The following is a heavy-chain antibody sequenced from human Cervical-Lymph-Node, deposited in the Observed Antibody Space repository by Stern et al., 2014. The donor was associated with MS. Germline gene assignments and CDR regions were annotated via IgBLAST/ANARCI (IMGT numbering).Heavy chain of an antibody. D-gene: IGHD4-11*01. CDR1: GYTFTTPNYG. CDR2: ISSYNGNT. Sequence: VQLVHSGPEVRQPGASVRVSCKASGYTFTTPNYGIAWVREAPGRGLEWMGWISSYNGNTVYAQKLQDRVTMTTDTSTSTAYMELRSLRSDDTAFYYCARERLRDFNDYHFDSWGQGTLVTVSS. V-gene: IGHV1-18*01. J-gene: IGHJ4*02. CDR3: ARERLRDFNDYHFDS.